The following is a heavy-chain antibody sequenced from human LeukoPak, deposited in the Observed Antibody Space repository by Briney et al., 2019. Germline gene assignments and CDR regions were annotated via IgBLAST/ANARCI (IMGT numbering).Heavy chain of an antibody. J-gene: IGHJ4*02. V-gene: IGHV4-34*01. CDR3: ARGPPRYDFWSGYPRTPYYGFDY. D-gene: IGHD3-3*01. Sequence: PSETLSLTWAVYGGSFSGYYWSWIRQPPGKGLEWIGEINHSGSTNYNPSLKSRVTTSVDTSKNQFSLKLSSVTAADTAVYYCARGPPRYDFWSGYPRTPYYGFDYWGQGTLVTASS. CDR2: INHSGST. CDR1: GGSFSGYY.